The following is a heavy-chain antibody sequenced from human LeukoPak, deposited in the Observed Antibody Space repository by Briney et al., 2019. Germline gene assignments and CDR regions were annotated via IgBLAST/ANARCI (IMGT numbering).Heavy chain of an antibody. Sequence: SETLSLTCTVSGGSISSYYWSWIRQPAGKGLEWIGRIYTSGSTNYNPSLKSRVTMSVDTSRNQFSLKLSSVTAADTAVYYCARGRGYYYGSGSYPADYWGQGTLVTVSS. CDR2: IYTSGST. J-gene: IGHJ4*02. V-gene: IGHV4-4*07. CDR3: ARGRGYYYGSGSYPADY. CDR1: GGSISSYY. D-gene: IGHD3-10*01.